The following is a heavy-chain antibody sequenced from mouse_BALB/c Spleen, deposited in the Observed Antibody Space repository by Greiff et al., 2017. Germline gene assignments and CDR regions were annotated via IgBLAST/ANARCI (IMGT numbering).Heavy chain of an antibody. CDR1: GYAFSSSW. J-gene: IGHJ4*01. V-gene: IGHV1-82*01. D-gene: IGHD2-14*01. CDR3: ARYGRYNYYAMDY. CDR2: IYPGDGDT. Sequence: VKLVESGPELVKPGASVKISCKASGYAFSSSWMNWVKQRPGQGLEWIGRIYPGDGDTNYNGKFKGKATLTADKSSSTAYMQLSSLTSVDSAVYFCARYGRYNYYAMDYWGQGTSVTVSS.